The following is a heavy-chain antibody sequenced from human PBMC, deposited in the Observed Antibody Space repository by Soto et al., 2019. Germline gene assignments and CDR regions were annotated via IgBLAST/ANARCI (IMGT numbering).Heavy chain of an antibody. J-gene: IGHJ6*02. CDR2: IYYSGST. CDR1: GGSISSYY. V-gene: IGHV4-59*01. CDR3: AREGVSSRWYNYYGMDV. Sequence: QVQLQESGPGLVKPSETLSLTCTVSGGSISSYYWSWIRQPPGKGLEWIGYIYYSGSTNYNPSLTTRLTISVDTSKNPSYLKLSSVTAADTAVYYCAREGVSSRWYNYYGMDVWGQGTTVTVSS. D-gene: IGHD6-13*01.